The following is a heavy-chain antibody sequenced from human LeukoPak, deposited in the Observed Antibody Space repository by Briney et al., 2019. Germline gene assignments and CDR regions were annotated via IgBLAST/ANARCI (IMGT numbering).Heavy chain of an antibody. J-gene: IGHJ4*02. V-gene: IGHV4-59*01. D-gene: IGHD6-19*01. CDR2: IYYSGST. CDR3: ARGEMNSGWFPGGPFDY. Sequence: SETLSLTCTVSGGSISSYYWSWIRQPPGKGLEWIGYIYYSGSTNYNPSPKSRVTISVDTSKNQFSLKLSSVTAADTAVYYCARGEMNSGWFPGGPFDYWGQGTLVTVSS. CDR1: GGSISSYY.